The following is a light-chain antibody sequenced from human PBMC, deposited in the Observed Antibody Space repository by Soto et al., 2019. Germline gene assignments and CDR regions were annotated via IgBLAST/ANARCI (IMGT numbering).Light chain of an antibody. J-gene: IGLJ3*02. CDR2: STS. V-gene: IGLV7-43*01. Sequence: QAVVTQEPSLTVSPGGTVTLTCASSTGAVTSDYYPNWFQQKPGQVPRALIYSTSNKYSGTPVRFSGSLLGGKAVLTLSGVQPEDEADYYCLLYNGGAGVFGGGTKLTVL. CDR1: TGAVTSDYY. CDR3: LLYNGGAGV.